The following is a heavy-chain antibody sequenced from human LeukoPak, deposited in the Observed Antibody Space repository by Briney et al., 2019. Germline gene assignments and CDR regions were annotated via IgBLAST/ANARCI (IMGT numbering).Heavy chain of an antibody. J-gene: IGHJ1*01. V-gene: IGHV4-59*02. Sequence: PSETLSLTCSVSGGSVGSNYWSWVRQPPGKGLEWIGYISYSGDTKYNPSLKSRLSMSVDTSKNQCSLMLTSVTAADTAVYYCARGSGWYPHWGQGTLVSVSS. CDR2: ISYSGDT. CDR1: GGSVGSNY. D-gene: IGHD6-19*01. CDR3: ARGSGWYPH.